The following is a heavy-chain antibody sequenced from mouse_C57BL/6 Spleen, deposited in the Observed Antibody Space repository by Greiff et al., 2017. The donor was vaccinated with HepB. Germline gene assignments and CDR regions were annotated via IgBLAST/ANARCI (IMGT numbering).Heavy chain of an antibody. D-gene: IGHD1-1*01. Sequence: QVQLQQPGAELVKPGASVKLSCKASGYTFTSYWMHWVKQRPGRGLEWIGRIDPNSGGTKYNEKFKSKATLTVDKPSSTAYMQLSSLTSEDSAVYDCAKERLAPYYGSSYWYFDVWGTGTTVTVSS. CDR2: IDPNSGGT. CDR3: AKERLAPYYGSSYWYFDV. J-gene: IGHJ1*03. CDR1: GYTFTSYW. V-gene: IGHV1-72*01.